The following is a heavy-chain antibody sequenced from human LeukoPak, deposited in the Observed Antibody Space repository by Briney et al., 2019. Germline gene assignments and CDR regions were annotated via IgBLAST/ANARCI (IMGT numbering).Heavy chain of an antibody. Sequence: PGGSLRLSCAASGFTFDDYAMHWVRQAPGKGLEWVSGISWNSGSIGYADSVKGRFTISRDNAKNSLYLQMNSLRAEDTALYYCAKASYTGSGWTGNFDYWGQGTLVTVSS. CDR3: AKASYTGSGWTGNFDY. CDR1: GFTFDDYA. V-gene: IGHV3-9*01. J-gene: IGHJ4*01. D-gene: IGHD6-19*01. CDR2: ISWNSGSI.